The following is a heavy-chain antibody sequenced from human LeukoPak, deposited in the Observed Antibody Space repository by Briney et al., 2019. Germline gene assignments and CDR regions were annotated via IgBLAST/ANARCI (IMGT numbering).Heavy chain of an antibody. V-gene: IGHV3-20*04. D-gene: IGHD6-6*01. CDR3: AKDEAARLDY. CDR2: INWNGGST. J-gene: IGHJ4*02. CDR1: GFTFDDYG. Sequence: GGSLRLSCAASGFTFDDYGMSWVRQAPGKGLEWVSGINWNGGSTYYADSVKGRFTISRDNSKNTLYLQMNSLRAEDTAVYYCAKDEAARLDYWGQGTLVTVSS.